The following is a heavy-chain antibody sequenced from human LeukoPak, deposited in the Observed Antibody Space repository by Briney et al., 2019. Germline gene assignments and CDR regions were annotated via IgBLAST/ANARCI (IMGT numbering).Heavy chain of an antibody. J-gene: IGHJ4*02. CDR2: IYPGDSDT. CDR3: ARLAYCGGDCYSNFDY. Sequence: GASLKISSKGSGYRFTSYWIGWVRQMPGKGLEWMGIIYPGDSDTRYSPSFQGQVTISADKSISTAYLQWSSLKASDTAMYYCARLAYCGGDCYSNFDYWGQGTLVTVSS. V-gene: IGHV5-51*01. CDR1: GYRFTSYW. D-gene: IGHD2-21*02.